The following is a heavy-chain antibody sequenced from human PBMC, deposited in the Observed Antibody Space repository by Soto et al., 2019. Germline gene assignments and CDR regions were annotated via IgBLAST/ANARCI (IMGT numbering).Heavy chain of an antibody. CDR2: ISGSGGST. J-gene: IGHJ3*02. D-gene: IGHD3-22*01. V-gene: IGHV3-23*01. CDR1: GFTFSSYA. Sequence: EVQLLESGGGLVQPGGSLRLSCAASGFTFSSYAMSWVRQAPGKGLGWVSAISGSGGSTYYADSVKGRFTISRDNSKNTLYLQMNSLRAEDTAVYYCAKDSSNYYDSSGSFDIWGQGTMVTVSS. CDR3: AKDSSNYYDSSGSFDI.